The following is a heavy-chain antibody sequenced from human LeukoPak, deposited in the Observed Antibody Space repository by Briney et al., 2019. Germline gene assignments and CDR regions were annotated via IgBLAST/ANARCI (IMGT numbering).Heavy chain of an antibody. CDR3: ARGRAFDI. V-gene: IGHV4-39*01. CDR2: IYDSGST. J-gene: IGHJ3*02. CDR1: GDSINSNNYY. Sequence: PSETLSLTCTVSGDSINSNNYYWGWIRQPPGKGLEWIGSIYDSGSTYYNPSLKSRVTISVDTSKNQFSLKLSSVTAADTAVYYCARGRAFDIWGQGTMVTVSS.